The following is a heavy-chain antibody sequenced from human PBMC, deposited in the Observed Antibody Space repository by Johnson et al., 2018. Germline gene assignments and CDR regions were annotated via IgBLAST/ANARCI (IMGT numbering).Heavy chain of an antibody. CDR2: ISGSGGST. V-gene: IGHV3-23*04. J-gene: IGHJ6*03. Sequence: EVQLVQSGGGLVQPGGSLRLSCAASGFPFSSYAMSWVRQAPGKGLEWVSAISGSGGSTYYADSVKGRFIISRDNSKNMLYLQMNSLRAEDTAVYYCAKDALSSSWSYYYYYMDVWGKGTTVTVSS. CDR3: AKDALSSSWSYYYYYMDV. CDR1: GFPFSSYA. D-gene: IGHD2/OR15-2a*01.